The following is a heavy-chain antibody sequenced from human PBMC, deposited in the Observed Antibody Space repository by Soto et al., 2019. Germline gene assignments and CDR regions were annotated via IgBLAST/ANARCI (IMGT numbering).Heavy chain of an antibody. J-gene: IGHJ2*01. V-gene: IGHV1-3*01. CDR3: ARGGSLYWYFDL. CDR1: GYTFTNYD. CDR2: INAGNGNT. Sequence: ASVKVSCKASGYTFTNYDMHWVRQAPGQRLEWMGWINAGNGNTKYSQKFQGRVTITRDTSASTAYMELSSLRSEDTAVYYCARGGSLYWYFDLWGRGTLVTSPQ. D-gene: IGHD1-26*01.